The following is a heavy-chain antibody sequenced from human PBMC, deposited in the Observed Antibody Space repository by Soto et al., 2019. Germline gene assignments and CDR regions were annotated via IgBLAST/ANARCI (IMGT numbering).Heavy chain of an antibody. CDR3: ARDFVGPGGYYDSSGYYYYYYGMDV. D-gene: IGHD3-22*01. CDR2: INPNSGGT. V-gene: IGHV1-2*04. CDR1: GYTFTGYY. Sequence: ASVKVSCKASGYTFTGYYMHWVRQAPGQGLEWMGWINPNSGGTNYAQKFQGWVTMTRDTSISTAYMELSRLRSDDTAVYYCARDFVGPGGYYDSSGYYYYYYGMDVWGQGTTVTVSS. J-gene: IGHJ6*02.